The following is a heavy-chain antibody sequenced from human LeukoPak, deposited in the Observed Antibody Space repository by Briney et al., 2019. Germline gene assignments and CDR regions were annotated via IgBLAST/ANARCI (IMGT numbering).Heavy chain of an antibody. CDR1: GFTFSSYG. D-gene: IGHD6-13*01. CDR3: AKDQGGSSSWYSKFDY. V-gene: IGHV3-30*02. Sequence: PGGSLRLSCAASGFTFSSYGMHWVRQAPGKGLEWVAFIRYDGSNKYYADSVKGRFTISRDNSKNTLYLQMNSLRAEDTAVYYCAKDQGGSSSWYSKFDYWGQGTLVTVSS. J-gene: IGHJ4*02. CDR2: IRYDGSNK.